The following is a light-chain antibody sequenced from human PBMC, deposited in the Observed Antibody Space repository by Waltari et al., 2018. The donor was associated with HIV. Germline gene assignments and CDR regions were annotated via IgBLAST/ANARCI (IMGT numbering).Light chain of an antibody. Sequence: QSVLTQPPPASGTPGQRVTISCSGRSSNTGSNFVNSYQQLPGTAPKLLIYNNNERPSGVPVRFSGARSGTSASLAISGLQSEDEADYYCAAWDDSLSGRVFGGGTKLTVL. J-gene: IGLJ2*01. CDR2: NNN. CDR1: SSNTGSNF. CDR3: AAWDDSLSGRV. V-gene: IGLV1-44*01.